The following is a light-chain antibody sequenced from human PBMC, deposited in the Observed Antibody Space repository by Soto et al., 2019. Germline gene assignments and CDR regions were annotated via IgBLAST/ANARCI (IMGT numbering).Light chain of an antibody. V-gene: IGKV3-20*01. CDR2: GAS. Sequence: EIVLTQSPGTLSLSPGERATLSCRASQSVSSSYLAWYQQKPGQAPRLLIYGASSRATGIPDRFSGSGSARDFTLTISRLEPEDFAVYYCQQYGSSPRRFGQGTKVEIK. J-gene: IGKJ1*01. CDR3: QQYGSSPRR. CDR1: QSVSSSY.